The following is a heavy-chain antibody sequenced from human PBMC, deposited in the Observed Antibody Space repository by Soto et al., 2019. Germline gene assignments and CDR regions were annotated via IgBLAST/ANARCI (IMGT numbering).Heavy chain of an antibody. Sequence: EVQLVESGGGLVKPGGSLRLSCAASGFTFSNAWMSWVRQAPGKGLEWVCRIKSKTDGGTTDYAAPVKGRFTISRDDSKNTLYLQMNSLNTEDTAVYYCTTVYYDYIWGSYRYPYYFDYWGQGTLVTVSS. J-gene: IGHJ4*02. V-gene: IGHV3-15*01. CDR2: IKSKTDGGTT. CDR3: TTVYYDYIWGSYRYPYYFDY. D-gene: IGHD3-16*02. CDR1: GFTFSNAW.